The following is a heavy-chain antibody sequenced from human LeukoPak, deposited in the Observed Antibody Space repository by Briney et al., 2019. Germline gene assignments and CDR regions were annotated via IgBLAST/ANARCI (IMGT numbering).Heavy chain of an antibody. CDR3: AREATGRAFDP. J-gene: IGHJ5*02. CDR1: GYNFNDFG. CDR2: ISALTSDT. Sequence: ASVKVSCKASGYNFNDFGVTWVRQAPGQGLEWMGWISALTSDTNYAQKFQGRVTMTTDTSTDTAYMEVRSLRSDDTAVYYCAREATGRAFDPWGQGTLVTVSS. V-gene: IGHV1-18*01. D-gene: IGHD1-1*01.